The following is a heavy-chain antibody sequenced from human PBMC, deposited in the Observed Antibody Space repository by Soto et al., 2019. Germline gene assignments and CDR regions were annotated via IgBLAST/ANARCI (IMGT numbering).Heavy chain of an antibody. V-gene: IGHV4-30-2*01. D-gene: IGHD6-19*01. CDR2: VTHTGTA. CDR1: GCSIDSGAYS. CDR3: ARIHWTQSSLDY. Sequence: TLSLTCAVSGCSIDSGAYSLSWIRQPPGKGLEWIGYVTHTGTAYSIPSLNGRLTLSVDSSQTQFSLKLTSVTAADSAVYYCARIHWTQSSLDYWGRGILVTVSS. J-gene: IGHJ4*02.